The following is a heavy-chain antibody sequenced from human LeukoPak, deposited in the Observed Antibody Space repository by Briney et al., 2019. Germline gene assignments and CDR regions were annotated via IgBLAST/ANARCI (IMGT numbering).Heavy chain of an antibody. J-gene: IGHJ5*02. CDR1: GGSISSYY. Sequence: SETLSLTCTVSGGSISSYYWTWIRQPPGKGLEWIGYIYYSGTTNYNPSLKSRVTISVDTSKNQFSLKLSSVTAADTAVYYCAREEGWFDPWGQGILVIVSS. CDR2: IYYSGTT. CDR3: AREEGWFDP. V-gene: IGHV4-59*01.